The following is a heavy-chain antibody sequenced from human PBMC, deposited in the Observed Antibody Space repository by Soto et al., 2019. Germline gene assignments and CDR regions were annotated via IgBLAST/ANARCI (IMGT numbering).Heavy chain of an antibody. CDR2: IMPIFGRA. CDR3: ARWLKEADIGGNYYYGMDV. J-gene: IGHJ6*02. D-gene: IGHD3-22*01. CDR1: GGTFSNYA. Sequence: QVQLVQSGAEVKKPGSSVKVSCKASGGTFSNYAFSWVRQAPGQGLEWLGGIMPIFGRADYAQKFRGRVTITADESTSTAHMDLSSLRSEDTAVYYCARWLKEADIGGNYYYGMDVWGQGTTVTVSS. V-gene: IGHV1-69*12.